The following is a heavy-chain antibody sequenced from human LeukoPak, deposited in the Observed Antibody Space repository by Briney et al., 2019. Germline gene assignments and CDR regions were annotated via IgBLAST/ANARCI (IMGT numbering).Heavy chain of an antibody. CDR1: GFTFSSYS. D-gene: IGHD3-22*01. CDR2: IYSGGST. V-gene: IGHV3-66*01. J-gene: IGHJ4*02. CDR3: ARDYDSSGYYFDY. Sequence: PGGPLRLSCAASGFTFSSYSMNWVRQAPGKGLEWVSVIYSGGSTYYADSVKGRFTISRDNSKNTLYLQMNSLRAEDTAVYYCARDYDSSGYYFDYWGQGTLVTVSS.